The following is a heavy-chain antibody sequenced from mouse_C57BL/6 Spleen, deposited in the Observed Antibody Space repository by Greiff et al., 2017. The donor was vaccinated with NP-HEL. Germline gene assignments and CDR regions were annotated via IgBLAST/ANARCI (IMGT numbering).Heavy chain of an antibody. CDR2: IWRGGST. Sequence: QVHVKQSGPGLVQPSQSLSITCTVSGFSLTSYGVHWVRQSPGKGLEWLGVIWRGGSTDYNAAFMSRLSITKDNSKSQVFFKMNSLQADDTAIYYCAKNGLYDGYPTDWGQGTLVTVSA. V-gene: IGHV2-5*01. CDR1: GFSLTSYG. J-gene: IGHJ3*01. CDR3: AKNGLYDGYPTD. D-gene: IGHD2-3*01.